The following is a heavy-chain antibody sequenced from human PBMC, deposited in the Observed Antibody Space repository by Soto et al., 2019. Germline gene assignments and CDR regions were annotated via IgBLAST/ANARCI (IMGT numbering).Heavy chain of an antibody. J-gene: IGHJ6*02. V-gene: IGHV1-3*01. CDR2: INAGNGNT. D-gene: IGHD2-15*01. CDR3: ARDAYCSGGSCYQYYYYYYGMDV. Sequence: VKVSCKASGYTFTSYAMHWVRQAPGQRLEWMGWINAGNGNTKYSQKFQGRVTITRDTSASTAYMELSSLRSEDTAVYYCARDAYCSGGSCYQYYYYYYGMDVWGQGTTVTVSS. CDR1: GYTFTSYA.